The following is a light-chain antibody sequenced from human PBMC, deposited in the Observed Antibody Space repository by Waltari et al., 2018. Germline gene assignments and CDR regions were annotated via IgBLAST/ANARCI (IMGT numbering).Light chain of an antibody. V-gene: IGLV2-8*01. CDR1: SSHIGRSNL. Sequence: QSALTQPPSASGSPGQSVTIPCPCTSSHIGRSNLFSWYQPHPGKAPKLIISEVYKRPSGVPDRFSGSKSGNTASLTVSGLQAEDEADYFCNSYAGNNSYVFGTGTKVTVL. CDR2: EVY. CDR3: NSYAGNNSYV. J-gene: IGLJ1*01.